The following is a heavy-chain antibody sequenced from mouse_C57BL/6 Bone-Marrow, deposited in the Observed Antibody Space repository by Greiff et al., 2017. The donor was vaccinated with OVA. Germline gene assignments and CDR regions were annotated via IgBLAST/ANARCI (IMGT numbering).Heavy chain of an antibody. V-gene: IGHV3-6*01. Sequence: VQLQQSGPGLVQPSQSLSLPCSVTGYSITSGYYWNWIRQFPGNKLDWMGYISYAGSNNSNPSLTNRISLTRDTSKNQFCQKLNSVTTEDTATNYCARDGDYVHYAMDYWGQGTAVTVSS. J-gene: IGHJ4*01. CDR1: GYSITSGYY. CDR2: ISYAGSN. CDR3: ARDGDYVHYAMDY. D-gene: IGHD1-1*02.